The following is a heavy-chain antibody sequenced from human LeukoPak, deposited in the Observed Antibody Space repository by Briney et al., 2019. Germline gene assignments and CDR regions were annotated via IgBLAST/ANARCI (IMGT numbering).Heavy chain of an antibody. Sequence: KPSETLSLTCTVSGGSISSGSYYWSWIRQPAGKGLEWIGRIYTSGSTNYNPSLKSRVTISVDTSKNQFSLKLSSVTAADTAVYYCAREERRRGWSGYSSSWYTYWGQGTLVTVSS. CDR2: IYTSGST. D-gene: IGHD6-13*01. CDR3: AREERRRGWSGYSSSWYTY. CDR1: GGSISSGSYY. V-gene: IGHV4-61*02. J-gene: IGHJ4*02.